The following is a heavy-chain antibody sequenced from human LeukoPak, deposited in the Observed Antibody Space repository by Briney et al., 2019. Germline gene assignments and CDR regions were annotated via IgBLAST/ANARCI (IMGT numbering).Heavy chain of an antibody. J-gene: IGHJ6*02. CDR1: GGSISSSSYY. CDR2: IYYSGST. V-gene: IGHV4-39*01. D-gene: IGHD3-3*01. CDR3: ARGAPINSIFGVVIMRYGMDV. Sequence: PSETLSLTCTVSGGSISSSSYYWGWIRQPPGKGLEWIGSIYYSGSTYYNPSLKSRVTISVDTSKNQFSLKLSSVTAADTAVYYCARGAPINSIFGVVIMRYGMDVWGQGTTVTVSS.